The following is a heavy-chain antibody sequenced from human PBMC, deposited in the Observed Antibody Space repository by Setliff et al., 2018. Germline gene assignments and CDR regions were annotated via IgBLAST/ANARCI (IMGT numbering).Heavy chain of an antibody. J-gene: IGHJ4*02. Sequence: GGSLRLSCAASGLTFSTYWMSWVRQAPGKGLEWVANINQDGSQKYYVGSVRGRFTISRDNAKSSLYLQMSSLRAEDTAVYYCAKVGIFGGGYFDLWGLGTLVTVSS. CDR3: AKVGIFGGGYFDL. CDR2: INQDGSQK. D-gene: IGHD3-3*01. CDR1: GLTFSTYW. V-gene: IGHV3-7*01.